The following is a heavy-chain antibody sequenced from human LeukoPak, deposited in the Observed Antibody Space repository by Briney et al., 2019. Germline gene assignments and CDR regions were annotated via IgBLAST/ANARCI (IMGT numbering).Heavy chain of an antibody. J-gene: IGHJ3*02. Sequence: GPSLRLSCTPSGFIFDDFVGPWVRHAPGKGLEGVSAISWEIGRREYADSVKGRFTISRDNAKNSLHLQMNSLRTEDTALYYCAKGRIKIVQLSLTADAFHIWGQGTMVTVSS. CDR2: ISWEIGRR. D-gene: IGHD1-1*01. V-gene: IGHV3-9*01. CDR1: GFIFDDFV. CDR3: AKGRIKIVQLSLTADAFHI.